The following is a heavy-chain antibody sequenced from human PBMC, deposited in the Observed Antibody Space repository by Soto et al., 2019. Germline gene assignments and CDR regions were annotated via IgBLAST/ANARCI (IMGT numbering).Heavy chain of an antibody. Sequence: QVHLQESGPGLVKPSETLSLTCTVSGGSITSYYWSWIRQPAGRGLQWIGRIYSTGGANHNPSLKSRVTMSVDKSKNQFSLKLSSVTAADTAVYYCARGGAVAGDFDYWGQGTLVSVSS. CDR3: ARGGAVAGDFDY. CDR1: GGSITSYY. J-gene: IGHJ4*02. D-gene: IGHD6-19*01. V-gene: IGHV4-4*07. CDR2: IYSTGGA.